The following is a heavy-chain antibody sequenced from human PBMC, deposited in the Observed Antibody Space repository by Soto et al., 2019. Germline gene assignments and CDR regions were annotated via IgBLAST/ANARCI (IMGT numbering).Heavy chain of an antibody. J-gene: IGHJ5*02. CDR3: ARDPSRGYSYGNNWFDP. D-gene: IGHD5-18*01. Sequence: ASVKVSCKASGYTFTSYAMHWVRQAPGQRLEWMGWINAGNGNTKYSQKFQGRVTITRDTSASTAYMELSSLRSEDTAVYYCARDPSRGYSYGNNWFDPWGQGTLVTVSS. CDR2: INAGNGNT. CDR1: GYTFTSYA. V-gene: IGHV1-3*01.